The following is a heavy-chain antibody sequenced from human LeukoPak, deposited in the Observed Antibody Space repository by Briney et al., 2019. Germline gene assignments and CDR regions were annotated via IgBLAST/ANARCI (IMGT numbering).Heavy chain of an antibody. Sequence: GESLKISCKGFGYSFTSYWIAWVRQMPGMGLEWMGAVYPGNSDTRYSPSFQGQVTISADRSISTAYLQWSSLKASDTAKYYCARGATTHDYWGRGTLVTVSS. J-gene: IGHJ4*02. D-gene: IGHD1-1*01. CDR1: GYSFTSYW. CDR2: VYPGNSDT. CDR3: ARGATTHDY. V-gene: IGHV5-51*01.